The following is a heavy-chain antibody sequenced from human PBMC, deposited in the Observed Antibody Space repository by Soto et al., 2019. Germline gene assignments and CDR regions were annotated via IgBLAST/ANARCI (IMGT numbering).Heavy chain of an antibody. V-gene: IGHV3-49*03. Sequence: EVQLVESGGGLVQPGRSLRLSCTASGFTFGDYAMSWFRQAPGKGLEWVGFIRSKAYGGTTEYAASVKGRFTISRDDSKSIAYLQMNSLKTEDTAVYYCTREDYDFWSGYYTAFDYWGQGTLVTVSS. CDR1: GFTFGDYA. D-gene: IGHD3-3*01. CDR3: TREDYDFWSGYYTAFDY. CDR2: IRSKAYGGTT. J-gene: IGHJ4*02.